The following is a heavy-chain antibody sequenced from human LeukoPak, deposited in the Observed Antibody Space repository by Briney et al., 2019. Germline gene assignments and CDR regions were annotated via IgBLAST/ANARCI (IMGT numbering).Heavy chain of an antibody. Sequence: ASVKVSCKASGYTFTSYAISWVRQAPGQGLEWMGGIIPIFGTANYAQKFQGRVTITADESTSTAYMELSSLRSEDTAVYYCARDQAAAGPPDFYYYYYGMDVWGQGTTVTVSS. CDR2: IIPIFGTA. D-gene: IGHD6-13*01. V-gene: IGHV1-69*13. CDR1: GYTFTSYA. J-gene: IGHJ6*02. CDR3: ARDQAAAGPPDFYYYYYGMDV.